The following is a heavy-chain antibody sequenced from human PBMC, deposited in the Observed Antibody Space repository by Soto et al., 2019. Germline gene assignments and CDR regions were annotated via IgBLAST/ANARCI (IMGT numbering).Heavy chain of an antibody. CDR2: IKRKTACGTT. J-gene: IGHJ4*02. D-gene: IGHD2-15*01. Sequence: EVQLVESGGGLVKPGGSLRLSCAASGFTCSNAWMNWVRQAPGKGLEWVGSIKRKTACGTTDYAAHVKGRFTISRDDSKNTLYLQMNSLKTKDTAVYYCTTDPRAGEIYCSGGSGYSDYWGQGTLVTVSS. CDR3: TTDPRAGEIYCSGGSGYSDY. CDR1: GFTCSNAW. V-gene: IGHV3-15*07.